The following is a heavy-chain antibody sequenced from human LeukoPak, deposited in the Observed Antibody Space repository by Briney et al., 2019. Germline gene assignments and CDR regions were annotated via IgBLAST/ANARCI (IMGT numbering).Heavy chain of an antibody. CDR2: MNEDGSEK. V-gene: IGHV3-7*01. D-gene: IGHD4-11*01. CDR3: ARDRGYSNFDY. J-gene: IGHJ4*02. Sequence: GGSLRLSCAASGFCFSNYWMSWVRQAPGKGLEWVANMNEDGSEKNYVDSVKGRFTISRDNAQDSLYLQMNSLRAEDTAVYYCARDRGYSNFDYWGQGTLLTVSS. CDR1: GFCFSNYW.